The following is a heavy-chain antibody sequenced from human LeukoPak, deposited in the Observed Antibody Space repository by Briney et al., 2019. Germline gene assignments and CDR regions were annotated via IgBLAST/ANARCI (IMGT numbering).Heavy chain of an antibody. CDR3: ARVKRYCSGGSCYSGRFDP. CDR1: GFTFSSYG. Sequence: GGSLRLSCAASGFTFSSYGMSWVRQAPGKGLEWVANIKQDGSEKYYVDSVKGRFTISRDNAKNSLYLQMNSLRAEDTAVYYCARVKRYCSGGSCYSGRFDPWGQGTLVTVSS. V-gene: IGHV3-7*01. CDR2: IKQDGSEK. D-gene: IGHD2-15*01. J-gene: IGHJ5*02.